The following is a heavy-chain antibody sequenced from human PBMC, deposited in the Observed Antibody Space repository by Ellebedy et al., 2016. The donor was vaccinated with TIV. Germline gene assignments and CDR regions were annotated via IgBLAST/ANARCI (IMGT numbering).Heavy chain of an antibody. Sequence: SVKVSCKASGGIFRSNAFSWVRQAPGQGLEWMGGIVAVFGTTTYAQKFQGRVTITADESTSTVYMELRSLTADDTAAYYCARYSGYHFRGNYFDYWGQGTLVTVSS. J-gene: IGHJ4*02. D-gene: IGHD5-12*01. CDR2: IVAVFGTT. V-gene: IGHV1-69*13. CDR1: GGIFRSNA. CDR3: ARYSGYHFRGNYFDY.